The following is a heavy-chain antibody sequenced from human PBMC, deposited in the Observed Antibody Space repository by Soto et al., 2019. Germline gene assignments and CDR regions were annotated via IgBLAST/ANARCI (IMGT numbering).Heavy chain of an antibody. CDR2: ISAYNGNK. J-gene: IGHJ6*02. D-gene: IGHD3-10*01. V-gene: IGHV1-18*01. Sequence: QVQLVQSGAEVKKPGASVKVSCKASGYTFTSYGISWVRQAPGQGLERMGWISAYNGNKNYAQELQGRVTVTRVAPTSTAYMELRSLRSEDTAVYYCARDRRGVVSWFGELSYRSYYYYGMDVWGQGTTVTVAS. CDR3: ARDRRGVVSWFGELSYRSYYYYGMDV. CDR1: GYTFTSYG.